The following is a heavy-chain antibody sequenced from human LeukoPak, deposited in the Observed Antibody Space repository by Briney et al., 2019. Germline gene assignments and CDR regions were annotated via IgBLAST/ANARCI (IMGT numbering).Heavy chain of an antibody. CDR3: ARDPSGTYYPRVSGALDI. V-gene: IGHV3-21*01. J-gene: IGHJ3*02. D-gene: IGHD1-26*01. CDR1: GFTFSSYS. Sequence: GGSLRLSCAASGFTFSSYSMSRVRQAPGKGLEWVSSISSISSYIYYADSVKGRFTVSRDNAKNSLYLQMDSLGAEDTAVYYCARDPSGTYYPRVSGALDIWGQGTMVTVSS. CDR2: ISSISSYI.